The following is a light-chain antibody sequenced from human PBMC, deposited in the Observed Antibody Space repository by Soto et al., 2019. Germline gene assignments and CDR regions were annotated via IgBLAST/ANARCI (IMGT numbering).Light chain of an antibody. Sequence: DVQMTQSPSTLSASIGDTVTITCRASQTIVTWLAWYQQKPGRPPKLLIYMASILKSGVPSRFSGRGSGTEFTLTISCLQPDDLGTYYCPQYNSCPMTFGEGTKLDI. V-gene: IGKV1-5*03. CDR2: MAS. CDR3: PQYNSCPMT. J-gene: IGKJ2*01. CDR1: QTIVTW.